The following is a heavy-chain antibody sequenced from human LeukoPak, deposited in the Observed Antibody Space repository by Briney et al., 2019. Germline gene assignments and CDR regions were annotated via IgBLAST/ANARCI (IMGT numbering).Heavy chain of an antibody. Sequence: SETLSLTCAVYGGSFSGYYWSWIRQPPGKGLEWIGRIYTSGSTNYNPSLKSRVTMSVDTSKNQFSLKLSSVTAADTAVYYCASFGGVIVGPPDTFDIWGQGTMVTVSS. J-gene: IGHJ3*02. CDR3: ASFGGVIVGPPDTFDI. CDR2: IYTSGST. CDR1: GGSFSGYY. V-gene: IGHV4-59*10. D-gene: IGHD3-16*02.